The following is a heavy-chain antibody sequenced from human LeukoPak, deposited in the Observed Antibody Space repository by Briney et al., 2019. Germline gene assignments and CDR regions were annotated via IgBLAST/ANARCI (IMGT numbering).Heavy chain of an antibody. V-gene: IGHV1-18*01. CDR1: GYTFTSYG. J-gene: IGHJ3*02. CDR2: ISAYNGNT. D-gene: IGHD5-12*01. CDR3: ARATKGYGEAFDI. Sequence: ASVKVSCKASGYTFTSYGISWVRQAPGQGLEWMGWISAYNGNTNYAQKLQGRVTMTRNTSISTAYMELSSLRSEDTAVYYCARATKGYGEAFDIWGQGTMVTVSS.